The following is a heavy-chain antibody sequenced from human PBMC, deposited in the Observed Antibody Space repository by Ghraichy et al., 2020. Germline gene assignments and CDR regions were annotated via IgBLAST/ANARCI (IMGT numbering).Heavy chain of an antibody. CDR2: ISSYGSQT. CDR1: GFTFNLYN. Sequence: GGSLRLSCAASGFTFNLYNMNWVRQAPGKGLEWISSISSYGSQTYYADPVRGRFTISRDNANKSLYLQMNSLTVEDTAVYYCARDRRSVRFLEWLTFWGQGALVTVSS. CDR3: ARDRRSVRFLEWLTF. V-gene: IGHV3-21*01. D-gene: IGHD3-3*01. J-gene: IGHJ4*02.